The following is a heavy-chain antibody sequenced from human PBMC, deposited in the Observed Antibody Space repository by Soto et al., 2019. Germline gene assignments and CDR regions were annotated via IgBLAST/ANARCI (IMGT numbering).Heavy chain of an antibody. D-gene: IGHD3-3*01. CDR3: ARSSLEWLLFTSTHFDY. Sequence: QITLKESGPPLVKPTQTLTLTCTFSGFSLSTSGVGVGWIRQPPGKALEWLALIYWDDDKRYSPSLNSRLTITNNTPKNQVVLRMTDMDPVDTATYYCARSSLEWLLFTSTHFDYWGQRTLVTAS. J-gene: IGHJ4*02. V-gene: IGHV2-5*02. CDR2: IYWDDDK. CDR1: GFSLSTSGVG.